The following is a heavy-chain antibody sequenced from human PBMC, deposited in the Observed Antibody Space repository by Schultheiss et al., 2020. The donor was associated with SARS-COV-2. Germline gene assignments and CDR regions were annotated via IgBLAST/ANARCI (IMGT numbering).Heavy chain of an antibody. J-gene: IGHJ6*02. CDR2: MNPNSGNT. CDR1: GGTFTSYD. D-gene: IGHD5-24*01. CDR3: ARDLEMATTPYGMDV. V-gene: IGHV1-8*01. Sequence: ASVKVSCKASGGTFTSYDINWVRQATGQGLEWMGWMNPNSGNTGYAQKFQGRVTMTRDTSISTAYMELSRLRSDDTAVYYCARDLEMATTPYGMDVWGHGTTVTVSS.